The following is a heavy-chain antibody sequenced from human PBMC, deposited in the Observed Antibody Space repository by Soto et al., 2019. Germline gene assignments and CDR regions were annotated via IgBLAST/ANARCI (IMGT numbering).Heavy chain of an antibody. CDR1: GYGFTNNW. Sequence: EVQLVQSGAEVKKPGESLRMSCEASGYGFTNNWISWVRQMPGKGLEWMGRIAPSDSDTNYNPSFQGHVTISVDKSISTVYLQGSSLKASDTAIYYCARGHGWVDYWGQGTLVTVSS. V-gene: IGHV5-10-1*01. CDR3: ARGHGWVDY. J-gene: IGHJ4*02. CDR2: IAPSDSDT. D-gene: IGHD6-19*01.